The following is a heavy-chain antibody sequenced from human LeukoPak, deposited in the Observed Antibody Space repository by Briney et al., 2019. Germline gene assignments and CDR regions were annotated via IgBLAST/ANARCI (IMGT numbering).Heavy chain of an antibody. Sequence: PSETLSLTCAVYGGSFSGYYWSWIRQPPGKGMEWIGEINHSGSTNHNPSLKSRVTISVDTSENQFSLKLSSVTAADTAVYYCGSYDSSAYPPRYWGQGTLVTVSS. V-gene: IGHV4-34*01. CDR3: GSYDSSAYPPRY. D-gene: IGHD3-22*01. J-gene: IGHJ4*02. CDR1: GGSFSGYY. CDR2: INHSGST.